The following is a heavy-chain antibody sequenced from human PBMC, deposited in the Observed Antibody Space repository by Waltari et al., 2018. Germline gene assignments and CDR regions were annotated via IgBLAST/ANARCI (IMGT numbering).Heavy chain of an antibody. V-gene: IGHV4-59*01. CDR3: AQVGLDPYYYGMDV. D-gene: IGHD1-26*01. J-gene: IGHJ6*02. Sequence: QVQLQESGPGLVKPSETLSLTCTVSGGSISSYYWSWIRQPPGKGLEWIGYIYYSGSTNYNPSLKSRVTISVDTSKNQFSLKLSSVTAADTAVYYCAQVGLDPYYYGMDVWGQGTTVTVSS. CDR2: IYYSGST. CDR1: GGSISSYY.